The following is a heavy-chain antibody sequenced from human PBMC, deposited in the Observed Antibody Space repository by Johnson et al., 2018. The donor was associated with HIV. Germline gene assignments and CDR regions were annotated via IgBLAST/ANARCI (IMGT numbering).Heavy chain of an antibody. CDR3: ARPGVVVTPPDAFDI. CDR1: GFTFSNAW. J-gene: IGHJ3*02. V-gene: IGHV3-15*01. D-gene: IGHD3-22*01. Sequence: VQLVESGGGLVQPGGSLRLSCAASGFTFSNAWMSWVRQAPGKGLEWVGRIKSKTDGGTTDYAAPVKGRFTISRDDSKNTLYLQMNSLRAEDTAVYYCARPGVVVTPPDAFDIWGQGTMVTVSS. CDR2: IKSKTDGGTT.